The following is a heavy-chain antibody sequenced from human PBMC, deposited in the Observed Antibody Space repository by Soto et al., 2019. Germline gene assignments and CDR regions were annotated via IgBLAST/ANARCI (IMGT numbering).Heavy chain of an antibody. Sequence: QVQLVESGGGVVQPGRSLRLSCAASGFTFSSYGMHWVRQAPGKGLEWVAVISYDGRNKYYADSVKGRFTISRDNSKNTMHLLMNSLRAEDTAVYYCAKHIPDTVTTESRGQGTMVTVSS. CDR1: GFTFSSYG. CDR3: AKHIPDTVTTES. CDR2: ISYDGRNK. D-gene: IGHD4-17*01. J-gene: IGHJ4*02. V-gene: IGHV3-30*18.